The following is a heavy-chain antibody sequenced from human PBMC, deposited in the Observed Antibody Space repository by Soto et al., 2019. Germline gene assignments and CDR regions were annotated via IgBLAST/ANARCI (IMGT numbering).Heavy chain of an antibody. CDR2: IYYNGNT. D-gene: IGHD5-18*01. J-gene: IGHJ4*02. V-gene: IGHV3-53*01. CDR1: GFTVSSNH. CDR3: ATGGDTAKDGY. Sequence: VQLVESGGGLIQPGGSLRLSCAASGFTVSSNHMTWVRQAPGRGPEWVSTIYYNGNTFYADSVKGRFTISRDNSKIMLYLQMNSLRAEDTALYYCATGGDTAKDGYWGQGTLVTVSS.